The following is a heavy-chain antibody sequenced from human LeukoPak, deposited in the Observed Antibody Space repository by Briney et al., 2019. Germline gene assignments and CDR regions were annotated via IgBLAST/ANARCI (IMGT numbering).Heavy chain of an antibody. CDR2: INLRGSGT. D-gene: IGHD5/OR15-5a*01. Sequence: PGRSLRLSCAASGFTFSSYAMSWVRQAPGKGLEWVSGINLRGSGTYYARSVKGRFTISRDNSKNTLYLQMNGLRAEDTALYYCAKEFSVYDSYIFDSWGRGTLVTVSS. J-gene: IGHJ4*02. CDR3: AKEFSVYDSYIFDS. V-gene: IGHV3-23*01. CDR1: GFTFSSYA.